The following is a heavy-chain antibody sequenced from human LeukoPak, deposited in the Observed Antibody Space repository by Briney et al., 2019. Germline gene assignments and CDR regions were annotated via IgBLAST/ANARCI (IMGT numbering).Heavy chain of an antibody. CDR2: ICYEGSKK. D-gene: IGHD4-17*01. V-gene: IGHV3-33*06. Sequence: PGGSLRLSCAVSAFTFTNSGTPWVRQVPCNGLEWVALICYEGSKKYYRGSVKGRFTISTDTAKNTLYFQINSLRAEDTAVYYCEKRTTPVSRRSCDSWGEGALVTVSS. CDR3: EKRTTPVSRRSCDS. CDR1: AFTFTNSG. J-gene: IGHJ4*02.